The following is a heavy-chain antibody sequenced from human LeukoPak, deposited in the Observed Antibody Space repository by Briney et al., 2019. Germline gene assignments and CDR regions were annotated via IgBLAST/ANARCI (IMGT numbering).Heavy chain of an antibody. CDR1: GYTFTGYY. Sequence: ASVKVSCKASGYTFTGYYMHWVRQAPGQGLEWMGWINPNSGGTNYAQKFQGRVTMTRDTSISTAYMELSRLRSDDTAVYYCARGAYDFWSGYYRDNDAFDIWGQGTMVTVSS. V-gene: IGHV1-2*02. CDR2: INPNSGGT. J-gene: IGHJ3*02. D-gene: IGHD3-3*01. CDR3: ARGAYDFWSGYYRDNDAFDI.